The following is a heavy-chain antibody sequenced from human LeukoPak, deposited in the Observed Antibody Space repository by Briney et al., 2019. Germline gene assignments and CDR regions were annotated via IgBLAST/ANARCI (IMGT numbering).Heavy chain of an antibody. V-gene: IGHV4-59*12. CDR3: ARDRAYYFDY. CDR1: GGSISSYY. J-gene: IGHJ4*02. CDR2: IYYSGST. Sequence: SETPSLTCTVSGGSISSYYWSWIRQPPGKGLEWIGYIYYSGSTNYNPSLKSRVTISVDTSKNQFSLKPSSVTAADTAVYYCARDRAYYFDYWGQGTLVTVSS.